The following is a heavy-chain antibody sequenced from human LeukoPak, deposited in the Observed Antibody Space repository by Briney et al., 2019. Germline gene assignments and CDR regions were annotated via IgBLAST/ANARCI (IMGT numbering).Heavy chain of an antibody. V-gene: IGHV3-66*02. CDR1: GLFVSDSY. CDR2: IYAGGST. J-gene: IGHJ4*02. CDR3: AKLWGWRTHIDS. Sequence: GGSLRLSCTASGLFVSDSYMTWVRQAPGKGLEWVSIIYAGGSTYYTDSVKGRFTISRDNSNNTVYLQMNSLKIEDTAVYYCAKLWGWRTHIDSWGLGTVVTVSS. D-gene: IGHD3-3*01.